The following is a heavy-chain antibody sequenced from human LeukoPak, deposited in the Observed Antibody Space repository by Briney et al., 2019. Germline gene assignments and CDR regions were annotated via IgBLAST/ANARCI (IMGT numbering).Heavy chain of an antibody. CDR2: IYYSGST. CDR3: ARSRGNTVVTRSFDY. V-gene: IGHV4-39*07. Sequence: SETLSLTCTVSGGSISSSSYYWGWIRQPPGKGLEWIGSIYYSGSTYYNPSLKSRVTISVDTSKNQFSLKLSSVTAVDTAVYYCARSRGNTVVTRSFDYWGQGTLVTVSS. CDR1: GGSISSSSYY. J-gene: IGHJ4*02. D-gene: IGHD4-23*01.